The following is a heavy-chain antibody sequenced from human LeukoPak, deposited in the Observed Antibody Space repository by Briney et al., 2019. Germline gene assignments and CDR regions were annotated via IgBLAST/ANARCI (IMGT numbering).Heavy chain of an antibody. V-gene: IGHV1-2*02. Sequence: ASVKVSCKASGYTFTGYYMHWVRQAPGQGLEWMGWINPNSGGTNYAQKFQGRVTMTRDTSISTAYMELSRLRSDDTAVYYCATNPPYIVVVPAALPTDYYYYMDAWGKGTTVTVSS. CDR3: ATNPPYIVVVPAALPTDYYYYMDA. CDR1: GYTFTGYY. J-gene: IGHJ6*03. D-gene: IGHD2-2*01. CDR2: INPNSGGT.